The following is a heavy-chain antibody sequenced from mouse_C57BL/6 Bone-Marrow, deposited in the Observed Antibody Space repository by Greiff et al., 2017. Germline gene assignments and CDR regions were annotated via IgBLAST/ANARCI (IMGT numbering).Heavy chain of an antibody. J-gene: IGHJ3*01. D-gene: IGHD1-1*01. CDR1: GYAFSSYW. CDR3: ARISYYYGSSPFAY. CDR2: IYPGDGDT. V-gene: IGHV1-80*01. Sequence: VQLKESGAELVKPGASVKISCKASGYAFSSYWMNWVKQRPGKGLEWIGQIYPGDGDTNYNGKFKGKATLTADKSSSTAYMQLSSLTSEDSAVYFCARISYYYGSSPFAYWGQGTLVTVSA.